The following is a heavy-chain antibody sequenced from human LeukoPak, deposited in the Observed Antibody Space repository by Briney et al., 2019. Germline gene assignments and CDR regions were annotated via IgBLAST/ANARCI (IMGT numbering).Heavy chain of an antibody. CDR2: IYTSGST. D-gene: IGHD6-6*01. J-gene: IGHJ4*02. CDR3: ARGLAARIFDY. Sequence: SETLSLTCAVYGGSFSGYYWSWIRQPAGKGLEWIGRIYTSGSTNYNPSLKSRVTMSVDTSKNQFSLKLSSVSAADTAVYYCARGLAARIFDYWGQGTLVTVSS. CDR1: GGSFSGYY. V-gene: IGHV4-59*10.